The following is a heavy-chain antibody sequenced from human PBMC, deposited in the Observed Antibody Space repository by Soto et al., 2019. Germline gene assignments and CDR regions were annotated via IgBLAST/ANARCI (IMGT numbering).Heavy chain of an antibody. Sequence: PGGSLRLSCAASGFTLSDYYMSWIRHAPGKGLEWISYVSRSGSYTYYAGSVQGRFTISRDNARNSRYLQLNHLKDEDPAVYYYARVGLGEGALQGVLLPDYGMAVWGQGTAGTVP. J-gene: IGHJ6*02. D-gene: IGHD3-10*01. CDR1: GFTLSDYY. V-gene: IGHV3-11*05. CDR2: VSRSGSYT. CDR3: ARVGLGEGALQGVLLPDYGMAV.